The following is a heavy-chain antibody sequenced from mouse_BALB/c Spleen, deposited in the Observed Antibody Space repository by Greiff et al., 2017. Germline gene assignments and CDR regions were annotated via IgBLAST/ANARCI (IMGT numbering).Heavy chain of an antibody. V-gene: IGHV1-18*01. CDR2: INPNNGGT. CDR3: ESSKAWLAY. CDR1: GYTFTDYN. J-gene: IGHJ3*01. Sequence: EVQLQQSGPDLVKPGASVKIPCKASGYTFTDYNMDWVNQSHGKSLAWIGAINPNNGGTIYNQKFKGQATLTVDKSSSTAYMELRRLTSEDTAVCDCESSKAWLAYWGQGTLVTVAA.